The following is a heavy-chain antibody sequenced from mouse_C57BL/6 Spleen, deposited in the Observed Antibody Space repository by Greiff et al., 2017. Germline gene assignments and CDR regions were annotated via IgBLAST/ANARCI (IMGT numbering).Heavy chain of an antibody. D-gene: IGHD2-3*01. V-gene: IGHV1-82*01. CDR3: AREPDDGYSWFAY. CDR2: IYPGDGDT. Sequence: QVTLKVSGPELVKPGASVKISCKASGYAFSSSWMNWVKQRPGKGLEWIGRIYPGDGDTNYNGKFKGKATLTADKSSSTAYMQLSSLTSEDSAVYFCAREPDDGYSWFAYWGQGTLVTVSA. CDR1: GYAFSSSW. J-gene: IGHJ3*01.